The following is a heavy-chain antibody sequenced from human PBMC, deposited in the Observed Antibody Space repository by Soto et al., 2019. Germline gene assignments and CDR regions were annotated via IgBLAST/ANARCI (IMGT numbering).Heavy chain of an antibody. D-gene: IGHD2-2*02. Sequence: ASVKVSCKASGGTFRSYAISWVRQAPGQGLDWMGGIIPIFGTANYAQKFQGRVTITADESTSTAYMELSSLRSEDTAVYYCARGVGYCSSTSCYTNDMDVWGQGTTVTVSS. CDR1: GGTFRSYA. V-gene: IGHV1-69*13. J-gene: IGHJ6*02. CDR3: ARGVGYCSSTSCYTNDMDV. CDR2: IIPIFGTA.